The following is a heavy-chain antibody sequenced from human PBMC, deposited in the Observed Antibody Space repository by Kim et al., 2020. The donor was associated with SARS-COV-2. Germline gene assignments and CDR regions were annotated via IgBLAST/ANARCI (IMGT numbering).Heavy chain of an antibody. CDR2: TYYSGST. CDR3: ARASYYDILTGSHYFDY. D-gene: IGHD3-9*01. V-gene: IGHV4-39*07. Sequence: SETLSLTCTVSGGSISSSSYYWGWIRQPPGKGLEWIGSTYYSGSTYYNPSLKSRVTISVDTSKNQFSLKLSSVTAADTAVYYCARASYYDILTGSHYFDYWGQGTLVTVSS. CDR1: GGSISSSSYY. J-gene: IGHJ4*02.